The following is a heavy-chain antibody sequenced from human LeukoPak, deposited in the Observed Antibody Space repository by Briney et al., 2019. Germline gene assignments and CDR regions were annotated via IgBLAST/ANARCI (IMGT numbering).Heavy chain of an antibody. CDR2: ISGSGGGT. J-gene: IGHJ6*02. D-gene: IGHD6-19*01. CDR1: GFTFSSYA. CDR3: AKVESSGWFTNYYYGMDV. V-gene: IGHV3-23*01. Sequence: TGGSLRLSCAASGFTFSSYAMSWVRQAPGKGLEWVSAISGSGGGTYYADSVKGRFTISRDNSKNTLYLQMNSLRAGDTAIYYCAKVESSGWFTNYYYGMDVWGQGTTVTVSS.